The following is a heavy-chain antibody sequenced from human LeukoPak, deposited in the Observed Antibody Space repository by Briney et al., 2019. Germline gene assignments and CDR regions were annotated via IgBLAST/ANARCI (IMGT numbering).Heavy chain of an antibody. Sequence: ASVKVSCKASGYTFTSYDINWVRQATGQGLEWMGWMNPNSGNTGYAQKFQGRVTMTRDTSINTTYMELSRLRSDDTAEYYCARSAEHCTNGVCYTDYYMDVWGKGTTVTVSS. V-gene: IGHV1-8*01. CDR3: ARSAEHCTNGVCYTDYYMDV. CDR1: GYTFTSYD. CDR2: MNPNSGNT. J-gene: IGHJ6*03. D-gene: IGHD2-8*01.